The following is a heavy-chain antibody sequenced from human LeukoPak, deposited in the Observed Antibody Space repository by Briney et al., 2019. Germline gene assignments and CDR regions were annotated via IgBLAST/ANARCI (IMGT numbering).Heavy chain of an antibody. V-gene: IGHV3-30*02. D-gene: IGHD2-2*01. CDR1: GFTFSSYG. Sequence: GGSLRLSCAASGFTFSSYGMHWVRQAPGKGLEWVAFIRYDGSNKYHADSVKGRFTISRDNSKNTLYLQMNSLRAEDTAVYYCAKDHCSSTSCYFGWFDPWGQGTLVTVSS. CDR2: IRYDGSNK. CDR3: AKDHCSSTSCYFGWFDP. J-gene: IGHJ5*02.